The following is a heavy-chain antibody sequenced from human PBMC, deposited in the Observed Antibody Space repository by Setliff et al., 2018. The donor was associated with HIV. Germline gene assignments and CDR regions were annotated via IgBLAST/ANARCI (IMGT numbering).Heavy chain of an antibody. D-gene: IGHD6-19*01. CDR3: ARRSGWSLDY. CDR1: GGSFSGYY. Sequence: KPSETLSLTCAVYGGSFSGYYWSWIRQPPGKGLKWIGEIIPSGSTNYNPSLKSRVTISVDTSKNQFSLKLSSVTAADTAVYYCARRSGWSLDYWGQGTLVTVSS. J-gene: IGHJ4*02. CDR2: IIPSGST. V-gene: IGHV4-34*12.